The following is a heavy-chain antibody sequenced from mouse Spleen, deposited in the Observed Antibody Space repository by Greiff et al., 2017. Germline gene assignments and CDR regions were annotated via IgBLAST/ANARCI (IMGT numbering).Heavy chain of an antibody. CDR1: GFTFSDYG. Sequence: VQLKESGGGLVKPGGSLKLSCAASGFTFSDYGMHWVRQAPEKGLEWVAYISSGSSTIYYADTVKGRFTISRDNAKNTLFLQMTSLRSEDTAMYYCARNYYTQIWFAYWGQGTLVTVSA. CDR2: ISSGSSTI. CDR3: ARNYYTQIWFAY. V-gene: IGHV5-17*01. J-gene: IGHJ3*01. D-gene: IGHD2-12*01.